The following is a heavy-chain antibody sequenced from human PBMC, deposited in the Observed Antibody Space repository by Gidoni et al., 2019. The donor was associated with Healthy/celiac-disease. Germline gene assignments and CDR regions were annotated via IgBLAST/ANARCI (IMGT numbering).Heavy chain of an antibody. J-gene: IGHJ4*02. CDR1: GFTFDDYA. CDR3: AKGRECMVRGVTDFDY. CDR2: ISWNSGSI. Sequence: EVQLVESGGGLVQPGRSLRLSCAASGFTFDDYAMHWVRQAPGKGREWVSGISWNSGSIGYADSVKGRFTISRDNAKNSLYLQMNSLRAEDTALYYFAKGRECMVRGVTDFDYWGQGTLVTVSS. V-gene: IGHV3-9*01. D-gene: IGHD3-10*01.